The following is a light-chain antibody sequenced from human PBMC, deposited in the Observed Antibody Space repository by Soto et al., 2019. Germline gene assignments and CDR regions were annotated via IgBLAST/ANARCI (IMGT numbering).Light chain of an antibody. Sequence: QSVLTQPASVSGSPGQSITISCTGTSSDIGGYNYVSWYQQYPGKAPKLMIYDVSNRPSGVSNRFSGSKSGNTAYLTISGLQAEDEADYHCSSYTTTTLVVFGGGTKLTVL. V-gene: IGLV2-14*03. CDR1: SSDIGGYNY. CDR2: DVS. J-gene: IGLJ2*01. CDR3: SSYTTTTLVV.